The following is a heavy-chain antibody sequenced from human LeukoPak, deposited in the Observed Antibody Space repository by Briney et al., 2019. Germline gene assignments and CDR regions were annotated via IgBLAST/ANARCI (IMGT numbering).Heavy chain of an antibody. D-gene: IGHD2-2*01. CDR3: ARDPNSKVVPAARLTLNWFDP. CDR1: GGTFNSYA. Sequence: ASVKVSCKASGGTFNSYAISWVRQAPGQGLEWMGGIIPIFGTANYAQKFQGRVTITADESTSTAYMELSSLRSEDTAVYYCARDPNSKVVPAARLTLNWFDPWGQGTLVTVSS. CDR2: IIPIFGTA. V-gene: IGHV1-69*13. J-gene: IGHJ5*02.